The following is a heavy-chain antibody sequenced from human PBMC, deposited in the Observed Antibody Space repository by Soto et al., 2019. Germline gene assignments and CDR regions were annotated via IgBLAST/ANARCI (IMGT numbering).Heavy chain of an antibody. D-gene: IGHD2-21*02. Sequence: QVQLVQSGAEVKKPGSSVKVSCKASGGTFSSYAISWVRQAPGQGLEWMGGIIPIFGTANYAQKFQGRVTITADESTSTAYMELSSLRSEDTAVYYCASRGHGGNSDGHYYYYGMDVWGQGTTVTVSS. J-gene: IGHJ6*02. V-gene: IGHV1-69*12. CDR1: GGTFSSYA. CDR3: ASRGHGGNSDGHYYYYGMDV. CDR2: IIPIFGTA.